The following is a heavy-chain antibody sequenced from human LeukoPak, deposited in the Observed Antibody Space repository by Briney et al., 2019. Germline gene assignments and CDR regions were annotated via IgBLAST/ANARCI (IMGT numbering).Heavy chain of an antibody. CDR3: ARVNINNWHSCDY. Sequence: SVKVSCKASGGTFSSYAISWVRQAPGQGLEWMGGIIPIFGTANYAQKFQGRVTITADESTSTAYMELSSLRSENTAVYYCARVNINNWHSCDYWGQGTLVTVSS. D-gene: IGHD1-1*01. V-gene: IGHV1-69*13. CDR1: GGTFSSYA. CDR2: IIPIFGTA. J-gene: IGHJ4*02.